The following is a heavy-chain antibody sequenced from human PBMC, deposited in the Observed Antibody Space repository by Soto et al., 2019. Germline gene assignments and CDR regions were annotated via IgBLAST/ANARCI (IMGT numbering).Heavy chain of an antibody. J-gene: IGHJ6*03. Sequence: GGSLRLSCAASGFTVSSNYMSWVRQAPGKGLEWVSVIYSGGSTYYADSVKGRFTISRDNSKNTLYLQMNSLRAEDTAVYYCARGRDFWSGYYSSLGDYYYYMDVWGKGTTVTVSS. V-gene: IGHV3-66*01. CDR3: ARGRDFWSGYYSSLGDYYYYMDV. CDR2: IYSGGST. D-gene: IGHD3-3*01. CDR1: GFTVSSNY.